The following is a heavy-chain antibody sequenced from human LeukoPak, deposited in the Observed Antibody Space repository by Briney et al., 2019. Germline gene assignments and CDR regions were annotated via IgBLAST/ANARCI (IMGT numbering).Heavy chain of an antibody. CDR2: IYHSGST. Sequence: PSETLSLTCTVSGYSISSGYYWGWIRQPPGKGLEWIGSIYHSGSTYYNPSLKSRVTISVDTSKNQFSLKLSSVTAADTAVYYCATSHSSSLDYWGQGTLVTVSS. J-gene: IGHJ4*02. CDR1: GYSISSGYY. CDR3: ATSHSSSLDY. D-gene: IGHD6-13*01. V-gene: IGHV4-38-2*02.